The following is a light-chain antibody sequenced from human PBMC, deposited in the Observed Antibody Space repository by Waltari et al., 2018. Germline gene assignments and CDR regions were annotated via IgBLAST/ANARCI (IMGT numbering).Light chain of an antibody. V-gene: IGLV2-11*01. CDR2: DVT. Sequence: QSALTQPRSVSGSPGQSVTVSCSGTSGDVGAYDSVSWYQQYPGKAPKVVIYDVTKRPSGIPVPFSGSKSGNTASLTISGLQADDEADYYCCSYAGSYTYVFGSGTKVTVL. CDR1: SGDVGAYDS. J-gene: IGLJ1*01. CDR3: CSYAGSYTYV.